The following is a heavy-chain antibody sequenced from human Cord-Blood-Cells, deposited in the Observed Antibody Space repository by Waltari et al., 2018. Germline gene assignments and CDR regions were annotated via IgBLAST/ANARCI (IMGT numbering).Heavy chain of an antibody. D-gene: IGHD1-26*01. CDR1: ELS. CDR2: FDPEDGET. V-gene: IGHV1-24*01. CDR3: ATLSPIVGAFDY. Sequence: ELSMHWVRQAPGKGLEWMGGFDPEDGETIYAQKFQGRVTMTEDTSTDTAYMELSSLRSEDTAVYYCATLSPIVGAFDYWGQGTLVTVSS. J-gene: IGHJ4*02.